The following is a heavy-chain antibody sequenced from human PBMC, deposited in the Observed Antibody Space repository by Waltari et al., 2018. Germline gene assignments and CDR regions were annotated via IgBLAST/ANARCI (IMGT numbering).Heavy chain of an antibody. Sequence: QLQLQESGPGLVKPSETLSLTCTVSGGSISSSSYYWGWIRQPPGKGLEWIGSIYYSGSTNYNPSLKSRVTMSVDTSKNQFSLKLSSVTAADTAVYYCARGIGDPVDWYFDLWGRGTLVTVSS. CDR2: IYYSGST. V-gene: IGHV4-39*07. CDR1: GGSISSSSYY. J-gene: IGHJ2*01. D-gene: IGHD1-26*01. CDR3: ARGIGDPVDWYFDL.